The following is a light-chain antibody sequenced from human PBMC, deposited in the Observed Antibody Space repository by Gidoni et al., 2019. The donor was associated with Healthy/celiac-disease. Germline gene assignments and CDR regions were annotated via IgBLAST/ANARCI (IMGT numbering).Light chain of an antibody. CDR1: QRVLYSSNNKNY. CDR2: WAS. CDR3: QQDYSTPPT. Sequence: IVMTQSQDSLAVSLGERATINCKSSQRVLYSSNNKNYLAWYQQKPGQPPKLLIYWASTRESGVPDRFSGSGSGTDFTLTISSLHAEDVAVYYCQQDYSTPPTFGQGTKVEIK. V-gene: IGKV4-1*01. J-gene: IGKJ1*01.